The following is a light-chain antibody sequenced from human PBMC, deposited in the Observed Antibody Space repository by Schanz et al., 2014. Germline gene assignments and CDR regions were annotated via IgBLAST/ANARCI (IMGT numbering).Light chain of an antibody. J-gene: IGKJ2*01. CDR1: QSVISSY. CDR2: GAS. Sequence: EIVLTQSPGTLSLSPGERATLSCRASQSVISSYLAWYQQKPGQAPRLLIYGASNRATGIPARFSGSGSGTQFTLTITSLQSEDFAVYYCQQYHDWPFYTFGQGTKLEIK. CDR3: QQYHDWPFYT. V-gene: IGKV3D-15*01.